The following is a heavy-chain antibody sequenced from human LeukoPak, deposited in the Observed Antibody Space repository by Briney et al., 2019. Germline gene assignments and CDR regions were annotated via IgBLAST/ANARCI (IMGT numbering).Heavy chain of an antibody. J-gene: IGHJ4*02. CDR2: ISSSGGST. CDR3: AKEGKTRNWNYFQAKPGY. V-gene: IGHV3-23*01. D-gene: IGHD1-7*01. Sequence: GGSLRLSCAASGFTFSSSAMNWVRQAPGKGLEWVSAISSSGGSTHYADSVKGRFTISRDNSKNTLYLQLNSLKAEDTAVYYCAKEGKTRNWNYFQAKPGYWGQGTLVIVSS. CDR1: GFTFSSSA.